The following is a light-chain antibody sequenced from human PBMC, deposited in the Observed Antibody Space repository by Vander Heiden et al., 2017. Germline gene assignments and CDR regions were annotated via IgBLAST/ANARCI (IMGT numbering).Light chain of an antibody. CDR3: HHYGASPYT. J-gene: IGKJ2*01. V-gene: IGKV3-20*01. CDR1: QSVSDNQ. Sequence: EMLLTQSPGTLSLSPGERATLSCRASQSVSDNQLAWYQQKPGQAPRLLMYGVSNRATGIPDRFSGSGSGTDSTLIISRLEPEDFAVYFCHHYGASPYTFGQGTKLEIK. CDR2: GVS.